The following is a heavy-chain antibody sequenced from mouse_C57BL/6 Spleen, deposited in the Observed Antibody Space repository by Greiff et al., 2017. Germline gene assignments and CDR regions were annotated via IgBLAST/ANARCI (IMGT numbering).Heavy chain of an antibody. CDR1: GYTFTSYW. J-gene: IGHJ3*01. CDR2: IDPSDSYT. V-gene: IGHV1-69*01. Sequence: QVQLQQPGAELVMPGASVKLSCKASGYTFTSYWMHWVKQRPGQGLEWIGEIDPSDSYTNYNQKFKGKSTLTVDKSSITAYMQRSSLTSEDSAVYYLAWGGDGKYERFAYWGQGTLVTVSA. CDR3: AWGGDGKYERFAY. D-gene: IGHD2-1*01.